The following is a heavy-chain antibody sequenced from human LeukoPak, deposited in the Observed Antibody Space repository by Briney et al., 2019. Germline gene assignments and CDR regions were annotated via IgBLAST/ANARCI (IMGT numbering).Heavy chain of an antibody. J-gene: IGHJ4*02. CDR1: GFTFSSYS. V-gene: IGHV3-21*01. CDR3: ARDSIGLFPGY. CDR2: ISSSSSYI. Sequence: LGGSLGLSCAASGFTFSSYSMNWVRQAPGKGLEWVSSISSSSSYIYYADSVKGRFTISRDNAKNSLYLQMNSLRAEDTAVYYCARDSIGLFPGYWGQGTLVTVSS. D-gene: IGHD2-21*01.